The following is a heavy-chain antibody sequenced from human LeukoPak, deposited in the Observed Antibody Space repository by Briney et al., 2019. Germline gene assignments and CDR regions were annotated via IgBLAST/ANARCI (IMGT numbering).Heavy chain of an antibody. CDR2: ISGSGGST. Sequence: GGSLRLSCAASGFTFSSYAMSWVSQAPGKGLEWVSAISGSGGSTYYADSVKGRFTISRDNSKNTLYLQMNSLRAEDTAVYYCAKDFPSGDYGDPLLPIDYWGQGTLVTVSS. D-gene: IGHD4-17*01. CDR3: AKDFPSGDYGDPLLPIDY. CDR1: GFTFSSYA. V-gene: IGHV3-23*01. J-gene: IGHJ4*02.